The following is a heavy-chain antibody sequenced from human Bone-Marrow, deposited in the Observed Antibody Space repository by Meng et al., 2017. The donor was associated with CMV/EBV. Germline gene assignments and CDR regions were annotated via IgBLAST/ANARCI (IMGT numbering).Heavy chain of an antibody. D-gene: IGHD4-17*01. V-gene: IGHV3-30*02. Sequence: GESLKISCAASGFTFSSYGMHWVRQAPGKGLEWVAFIRYGGSNKYYADSVKGRFTISRDNSKNTLYLQMNSLRAEDTAVYYCAKELDGDYAPLPDYWGQGTLVTFSS. CDR3: AKELDGDYAPLPDY. CDR2: IRYGGSNK. J-gene: IGHJ4*02. CDR1: GFTFSSYG.